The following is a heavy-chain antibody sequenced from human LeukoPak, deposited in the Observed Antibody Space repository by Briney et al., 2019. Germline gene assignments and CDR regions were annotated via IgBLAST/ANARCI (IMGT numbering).Heavy chain of an antibody. V-gene: IGHV3-23*01. Sequence: GGSLRLSCAASGFTFSSYAMYWVRQAPGKGLEWVSSITDSGGNTYYADSVKGRFTISRDNSKNTLYLQMNSLTAEDTAVYYCAARPPATDAFDIWGQGTMVTVSS. CDR2: ITDSGGNT. CDR3: AARPPATDAFDI. CDR1: GFTFSSYA. J-gene: IGHJ3*02.